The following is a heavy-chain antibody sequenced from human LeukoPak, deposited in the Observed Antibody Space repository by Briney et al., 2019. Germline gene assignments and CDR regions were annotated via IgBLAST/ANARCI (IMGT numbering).Heavy chain of an antibody. V-gene: IGHV4-34*01. CDR3: ARGPHQYCSGGSCYQFDY. CDR2: INHSGST. CDR1: GASFSGYY. D-gene: IGHD2-15*01. Sequence: SETLSLTCAGYGASFSGYYWSWIRQPPGKGLEWIGEINHSGSTNYNPSLKSRVTISVDTSKNQFSLKLSSVTAADTAVYYCARGPHQYCSGGSCYQFDYWGQGTLVTVSS. J-gene: IGHJ4*02.